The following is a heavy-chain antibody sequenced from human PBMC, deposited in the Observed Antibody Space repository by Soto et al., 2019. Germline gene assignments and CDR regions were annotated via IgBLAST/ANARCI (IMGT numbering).Heavy chain of an antibody. Sequence: GGSLRLSCAASGFPFSHYWMHWVRQTPGRGLVWVSRINPAGTITNYADSVEGRFTISRDNADSALFLQMNSLSAEDTAIYYCTSDTFGLRDTWGQGTLVTVSS. V-gene: IGHV3-74*01. D-gene: IGHD3-16*01. CDR2: INPAGTIT. CDR3: TSDTFGLRDT. J-gene: IGHJ5*02. CDR1: GFPFSHYW.